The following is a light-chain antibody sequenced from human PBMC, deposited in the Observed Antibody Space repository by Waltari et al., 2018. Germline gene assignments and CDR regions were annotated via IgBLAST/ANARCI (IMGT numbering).Light chain of an antibody. CDR3: LSRDISSTRF. J-gene: IGLJ2*01. V-gene: IGLV3-19*01. CDR2: GQD. Sequence: SSELTQDPTVSVALGQTVRITCQGDSLRRYSASWYKTRPGQAPVLVFYGQDNRPSGIPARFSASTSGDTSTLTITGTQAEDEADYYCLSRDISSTRFFGGGTRLTV. CDR1: SLRRYS.